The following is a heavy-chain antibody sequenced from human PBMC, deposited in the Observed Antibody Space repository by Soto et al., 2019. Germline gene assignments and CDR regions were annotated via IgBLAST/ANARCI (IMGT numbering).Heavy chain of an antibody. CDR3: ARSKGVDTAMVYYYFGMDV. CDR2: IIPIFGTA. CDR1: GGTFSSYA. Sequence: GASVKVSCKASGGTFSSYAISWVRQAPGQGLEWMGGIIPIFGTANYAQKFQGRVTITADESTSTAYMELSSLRSEDTAVYYCARSKGVDTAMVYYYFGMDVWGQGTTVTVSS. D-gene: IGHD5-18*01. V-gene: IGHV1-69*13. J-gene: IGHJ6*02.